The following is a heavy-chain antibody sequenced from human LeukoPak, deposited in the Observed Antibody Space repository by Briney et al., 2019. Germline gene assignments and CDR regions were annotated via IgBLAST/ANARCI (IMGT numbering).Heavy chain of an antibody. Sequence: SETLSLTCTVSGGSISSSSYYWGWIRQPPGKGLEWIGSIYYSGSTYYNPSLKSRVTISVDTSKNQFSLKLSSVTAADTAVYYCARVRRAVAVERFDYWGQGTLVTVSS. V-gene: IGHV4-39*01. D-gene: IGHD6-19*01. CDR2: IYYSGST. CDR1: GGSISSSSYY. CDR3: ARVRRAVAVERFDY. J-gene: IGHJ4*02.